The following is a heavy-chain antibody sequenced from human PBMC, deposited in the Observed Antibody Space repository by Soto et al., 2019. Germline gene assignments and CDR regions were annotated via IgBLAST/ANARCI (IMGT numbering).Heavy chain of an antibody. CDR1: GFTFSSYA. J-gene: IGHJ6*02. Sequence: GGSLRLSCAASGFTFSSYAMSWVRQAPGKGLEWVSAISGSGGSTYYADSVKGRFTISRDNSKNTLYLQMNSLRAEDTAVYYCAKDPAPWRKSYSSNWPRVVNYGMDVWGQGTTVTVSS. V-gene: IGHV3-23*01. D-gene: IGHD6-13*01. CDR3: AKDPAPWRKSYSSNWPRVVNYGMDV. CDR2: ISGSGGST.